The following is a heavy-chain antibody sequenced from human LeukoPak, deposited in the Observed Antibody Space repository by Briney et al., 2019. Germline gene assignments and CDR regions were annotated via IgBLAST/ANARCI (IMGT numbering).Heavy chain of an antibody. CDR3: ARDRDYGDASFDY. CDR1: GFTFSSYW. J-gene: IGHJ4*02. CDR2: IKPDGSEK. V-gene: IGHV3-7*01. Sequence: PGGSLRLSCAASGFTFSSYWMSWVRQAPGKGLEWVANIKPDGSEKYYVDSVEGRFTISRDNAKNSLYLQMNSLRAEDTAVYYCARDRDYGDASFDYWGQGTLVTVSS. D-gene: IGHD4-17*01.